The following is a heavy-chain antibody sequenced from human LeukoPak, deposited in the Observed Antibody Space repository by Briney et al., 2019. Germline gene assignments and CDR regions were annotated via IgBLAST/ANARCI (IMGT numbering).Heavy chain of an antibody. CDR3: ARHKIYCSGGSCSDY. J-gene: IGHJ4*02. Sequence: PSETLSLTCTVSGGSISSSSYYWGWIRQPPGKGLEWIGSIYYSGSTCYNPSLKSRVTISVDTSKNQFSLKLSSVTAADTAVYYCARHKIYCSGGSCSDYWGQGTLVTVSS. D-gene: IGHD2-15*01. CDR1: GGSISSSSYY. CDR2: IYYSGST. V-gene: IGHV4-39*01.